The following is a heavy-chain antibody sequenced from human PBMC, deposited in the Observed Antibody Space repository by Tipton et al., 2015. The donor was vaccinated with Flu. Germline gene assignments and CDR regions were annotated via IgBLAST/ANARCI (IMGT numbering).Heavy chain of an antibody. CDR1: GGSISSYY. CDR3: ARGVQYYDILTGYTAYFDY. CDR2: IYYSGST. V-gene: IGHV4-59*01. D-gene: IGHD3-9*01. J-gene: IGHJ4*02. Sequence: LRLSCTVSGGSISSYYWSWIRQPPGKGLEWIGYIYYSGSTNYNPSLKRRVTISVDTSKNQFSLKLSSVTAADTAVYYCARGVQYYDILTGYTAYFDYWGQGTLVTVSS.